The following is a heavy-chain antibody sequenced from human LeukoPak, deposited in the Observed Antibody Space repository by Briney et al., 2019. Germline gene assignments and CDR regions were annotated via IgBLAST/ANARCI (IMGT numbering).Heavy chain of an antibody. CDR1: GYTFTSYY. CDR2: INPSGGST. V-gene: IGHV1-46*01. J-gene: IGHJ5*02. Sequence: ASVKVSCKASGYTFTSYYMHWVRQAPGQGLEWMGIINPSGGSTSYAQKFQGRVAMTRDMSTSTVYMELSSLKSEDTALYYCARGANTIFGVVIIRGWFDPWGQGTLVTVSS. CDR3: ARGANTIFGVVIIRGWFDP. D-gene: IGHD3-3*01.